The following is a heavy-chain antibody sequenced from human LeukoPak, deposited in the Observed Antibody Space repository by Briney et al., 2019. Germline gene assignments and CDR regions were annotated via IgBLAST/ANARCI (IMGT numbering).Heavy chain of an antibody. D-gene: IGHD1-26*01. J-gene: IGHJ4*02. Sequence: KFQGRVTFTRDTSATTAHMELSSLRSEDTAVYYCARSGGYASDGFDYWGQGTLVTVSS. V-gene: IGHV1-3*01. CDR3: ARSGGYASDGFDY.